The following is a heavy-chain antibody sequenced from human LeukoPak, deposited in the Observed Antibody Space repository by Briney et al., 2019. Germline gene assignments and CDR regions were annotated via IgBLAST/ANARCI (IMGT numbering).Heavy chain of an antibody. D-gene: IGHD3-10*01. CDR2: INHSGST. V-gene: IGHV4-34*01. CDR3: ASYGSGNYYDLDY. CDR1: GGSFSGYY. Sequence: SETLSLTCAVYGGSFSGYYWSWIRQPPGKGLEWIGEINHSGSTNYNPSLESRVTISVDTSKNQFSLKLNSVTAAGTAVYYCASYGSGNYYDLDYWGQGTLVTVPS. J-gene: IGHJ4*02.